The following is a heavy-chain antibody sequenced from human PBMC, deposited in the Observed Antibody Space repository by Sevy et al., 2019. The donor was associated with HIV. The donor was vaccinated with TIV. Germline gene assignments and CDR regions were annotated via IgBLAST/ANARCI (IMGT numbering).Heavy chain of an antibody. J-gene: IGHJ6*02. Sequence: GGSLRLSCAASGFRFNNIGMYWVRQAPGKELEGVAFIRYDGINKYYVDSVKGRSTISRDNSKDTLYLEMKSLRLEDTAIYYCAKGGNGGIDHYGMDVWGQGTTVTVSS. D-gene: IGHD2-21*01. CDR3: AKGGNGGIDHYGMDV. CDR1: GFRFNNIG. V-gene: IGHV3-30*02. CDR2: IRYDGINK.